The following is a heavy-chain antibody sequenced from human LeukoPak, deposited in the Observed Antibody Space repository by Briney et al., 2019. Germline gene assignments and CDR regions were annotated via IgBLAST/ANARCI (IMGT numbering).Heavy chain of an antibody. CDR3: ARHIFPTYDSSGYYHDY. V-gene: IGHV1-46*01. CDR1: GYTFTSYY. J-gene: IGHJ4*02. D-gene: IGHD3-22*01. CDR2: INPSGGST. Sequence: ASVKVSCKASGYTFTSYYMHWVRQAPGQGLEWMGIINPSGGSTSYAQKFQGRVTMTRDTSTSTVYMELSSLRSEDTAVYYCARHIFPTYDSSGYYHDYWGQGTLVTVSS.